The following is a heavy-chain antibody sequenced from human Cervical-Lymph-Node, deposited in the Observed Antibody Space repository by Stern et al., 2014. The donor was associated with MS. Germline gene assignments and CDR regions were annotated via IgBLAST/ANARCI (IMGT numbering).Heavy chain of an antibody. CDR3: AKGGSGSYLD. CDR1: GFIFRNYA. CDR2: ISFDGRDK. D-gene: IGHD1-26*01. V-gene: IGHV3-30*04. J-gene: IGHJ4*02. Sequence: VQLLESGGGVVQPGRSLRLSCAASGFIFRNYAAHWVRQPPGQGLAWVAIISFDGRDKYYTDSVKGRFTVSRDNSKNRLYLEMNSLRLEDTAVYYCAKGGSGSYLDWGQGSLVTVSS.